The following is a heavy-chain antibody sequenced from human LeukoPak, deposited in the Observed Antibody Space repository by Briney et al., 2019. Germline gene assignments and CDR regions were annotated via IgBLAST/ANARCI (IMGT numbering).Heavy chain of an antibody. V-gene: IGHV1-18*01. Sequence: GASVKVSCKASGYTFTSYGISWVRQAPGQGLEWMGWISAYNGNTNYAQKLQGRVTMTTDTSTSTAYMELRSLRSDDTAVYYCARDYWAYSSSGTVFDYWGQGTLVTVSS. D-gene: IGHD6-13*01. CDR1: GYTFTSYG. CDR2: ISAYNGNT. J-gene: IGHJ4*02. CDR3: ARDYWAYSSSGTVFDY.